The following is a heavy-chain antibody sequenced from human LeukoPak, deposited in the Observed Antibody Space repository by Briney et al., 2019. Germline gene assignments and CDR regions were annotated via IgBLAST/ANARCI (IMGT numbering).Heavy chain of an antibody. CDR1: GFTFSDYY. V-gene: IGHV3-11*01. CDR3: ARLGHHYHFMDV. Sequence: GGSLRLSCAASGFTFSDYYMTWIRHTPGKGLDWVSYISGSGTTIYHADSVKGRFTISRDNAKDSLFLQMNSLRAEDTAVYYCARLGHHYHFMDVWGKGTTVTVSS. J-gene: IGHJ6*03. CDR2: ISGSGTTI.